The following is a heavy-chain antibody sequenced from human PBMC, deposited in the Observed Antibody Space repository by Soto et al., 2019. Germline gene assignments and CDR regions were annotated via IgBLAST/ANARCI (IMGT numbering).Heavy chain of an antibody. Sequence: ASVKVSCKASGGTFSSYTISWVRQAPGQGLEWMGRIIPILGIANYAQKFQGRVTITADKSTSTAYMELSSLRSEDTAVYYCARSTSVATYYYYVMDVWGQGTTVTVSS. CDR2: IIPILGIA. V-gene: IGHV1-69*02. J-gene: IGHJ6*02. D-gene: IGHD5-12*01. CDR3: ARSTSVATYYYYVMDV. CDR1: GGTFSSYT.